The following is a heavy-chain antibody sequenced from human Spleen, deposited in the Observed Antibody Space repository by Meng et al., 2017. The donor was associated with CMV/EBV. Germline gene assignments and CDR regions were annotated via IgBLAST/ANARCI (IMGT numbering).Heavy chain of an antibody. Sequence: SETLSLTCTVSGGSISTYYWGWIRQPPGKGLEWIGSIYYSGSTYYNPSLKSRVTISVDTSKNQFSLKLSSVTAADTAVYYCARADSTIAAAGAPNYWGQGTLVTVSS. J-gene: IGHJ4*02. V-gene: IGHV4-39*07. CDR3: ARADSTIAAAGAPNY. CDR1: GGSISTYY. CDR2: IYYSGST. D-gene: IGHD6-13*01.